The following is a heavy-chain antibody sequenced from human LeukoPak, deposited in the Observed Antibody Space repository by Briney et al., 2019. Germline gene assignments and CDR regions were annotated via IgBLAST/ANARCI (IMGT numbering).Heavy chain of an antibody. CDR3: ARDGSIPGHYNWFDP. D-gene: IGHD1-14*01. Sequence: SETLSLTCTVSGGSISSSSYYWGWIRQPPGKGLEWIGSIYYSGSTYYNPSLKSRVTISVDTSKNQFSLKLSSVTAADTAVYYCARDGSIPGHYNWFDPWGQGTLVTVSS. CDR2: IYYSGST. J-gene: IGHJ5*02. CDR1: GGSISSSSYY. V-gene: IGHV4-39*07.